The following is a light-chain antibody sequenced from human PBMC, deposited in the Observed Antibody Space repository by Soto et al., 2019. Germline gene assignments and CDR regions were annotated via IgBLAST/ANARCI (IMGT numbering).Light chain of an antibody. CDR2: AAS. J-gene: IGKJ4*01. Sequence: IQLTQSPSSLSASVGDRVTITCLASQGINNYLGWYQQKPGKAPKLLIYAASTLLSGVPLRFSGSGSGTDFTLTISSLQPEDFATYYCQQLDSYPLTFGGGTKVEIK. CDR3: QQLDSYPLT. V-gene: IGKV1-9*01. CDR1: QGINNY.